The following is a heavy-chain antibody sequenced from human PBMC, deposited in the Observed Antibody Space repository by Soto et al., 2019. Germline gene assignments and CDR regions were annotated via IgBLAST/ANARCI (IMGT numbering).Heavy chain of an antibody. Sequence: QVQLQESGPGLVKPSETLSLTCAVSGDSISSYYCMWIRQPPGKGLESIGYLYYGRSANYNPSLKSRVTVSVDTSTNPCSLTLSSMTAADTAVYYCAPRSMAVVPEYWGQGTLVTVSS. D-gene: IGHD3-22*01. CDR2: LYYGRSA. CDR1: GDSISSYY. CDR3: APRSMAVVPEY. V-gene: IGHV4-59*01. J-gene: IGHJ4*02.